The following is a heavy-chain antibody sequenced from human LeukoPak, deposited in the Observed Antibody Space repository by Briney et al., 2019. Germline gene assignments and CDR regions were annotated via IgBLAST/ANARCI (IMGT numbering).Heavy chain of an antibody. V-gene: IGHV1-18*01. CDR3: ARDQRYDYVWGSYRYSTFDY. CDR2: ISAYNGNT. Sequence: ASVKVSCKASGYTFTSYGISWVRQAPGQGLEWMGWISAYNGNTNYAQKLQGRVTMTTDTSTSTAYVELRSLRSDDTAVYYCARDQRYDYVWGSYRYSTFDYWGQGTLVTVSS. D-gene: IGHD3-16*02. J-gene: IGHJ4*02. CDR1: GYTFTSYG.